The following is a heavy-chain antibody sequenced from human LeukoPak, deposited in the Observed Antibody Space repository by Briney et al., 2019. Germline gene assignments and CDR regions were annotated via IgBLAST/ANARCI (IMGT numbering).Heavy chain of an antibody. V-gene: IGHV3-9*03. J-gene: IGHJ4*02. Sequence: GGSLRLSCAASGFTFDDYAMHWVRQAPGKGLEWVSGISWNSGSIGYADSVKGRFTISRDNAKNSLYLQMNSLRAEDMALYYCAKDIQITMTGGGFDYTGQGALVTVSS. CDR1: GFTFDDYA. D-gene: IGHD3-22*01. CDR3: AKDIQITMTGGGFDY. CDR2: ISWNSGSI.